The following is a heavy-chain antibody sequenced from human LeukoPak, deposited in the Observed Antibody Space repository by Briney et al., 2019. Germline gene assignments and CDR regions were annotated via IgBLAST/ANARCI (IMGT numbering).Heavy chain of an antibody. CDR3: AREWREYQLGGAWYYYYYMDV. V-gene: IGHV4-59*01. Sequence: PSETLSLTCTVSGGSISSYYWSWIRQPPGKGLEWIGYIYYSGSTNYNPSLKSRVTISVDTSKNQFSLKLSSVTAADTAVYYCAREWREYQLGGAWYYYYYMDVWGKGTTVTVSS. D-gene: IGHD2-2*01. J-gene: IGHJ6*03. CDR1: GGSISSYY. CDR2: IYYSGST.